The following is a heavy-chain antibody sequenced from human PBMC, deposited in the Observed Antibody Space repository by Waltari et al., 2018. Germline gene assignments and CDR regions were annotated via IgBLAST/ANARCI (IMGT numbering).Heavy chain of an antibody. CDR1: GCTFSNYW. V-gene: IGHV3-7*01. CDR2: INEDGSAR. D-gene: IGHD2-2*02. CDR3: ARDIPAGNSFLDY. Sequence: EVQLVESGGGLVQPGGSLRLSCVVSGCTFSNYWMTWVRQAPGKGLQWVANINEDGSARSYVDSLSGRFTNSRDNAKMSLYLQINSLRAEDTAVYYCARDIPAGNSFLDYWGQGTQVTVSS. J-gene: IGHJ4*02.